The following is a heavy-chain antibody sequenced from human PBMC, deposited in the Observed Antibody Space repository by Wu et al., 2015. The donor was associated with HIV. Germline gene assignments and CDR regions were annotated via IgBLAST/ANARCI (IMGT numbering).Heavy chain of an antibody. CDR2: TNVNTGGT. CDR1: GYTFTGYF. Sequence: QVQLVQSGAEVKKPGASVKVSCKASGYTFTGYFMHWVRQAPGQGLEWMGWTNVNTGGTNYAPKFHGRVTMTRDTSISTAYMELSRLTSDDTAVYYCARDELFRVDDAFDLWGQGTMVIVSS. CDR3: ARDELFRVDDAFDL. D-gene: IGHD2-15*01. J-gene: IGHJ3*01. V-gene: IGHV1-2*02.